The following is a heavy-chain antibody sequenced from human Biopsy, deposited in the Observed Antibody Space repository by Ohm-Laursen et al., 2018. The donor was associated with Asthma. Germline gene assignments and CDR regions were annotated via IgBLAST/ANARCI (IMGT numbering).Heavy chain of an antibody. CDR1: YGSITSGGYY. CDR3: ARAQDYYDSRGYYRSFDY. V-gene: IGHV4-31*03. Sequence: SDTLSLTCTVSYGSITSGGYYWTWIRQHPGKGLEWIGFIYYSGSTYYNPSLKSRVSISIYTSKNQLSLKLSSVTAADTAVYYCARAQDYYDSRGYYRSFDYWGQGTLVTVSS. J-gene: IGHJ4*02. CDR2: IYYSGST. D-gene: IGHD3-22*01.